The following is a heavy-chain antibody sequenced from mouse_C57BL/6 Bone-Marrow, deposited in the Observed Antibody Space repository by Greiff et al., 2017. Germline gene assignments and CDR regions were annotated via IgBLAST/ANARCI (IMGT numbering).Heavy chain of an antibody. Sequence: VQLQQSGTVLARPGASVKMSCKTSGYTFTSYWMHWVKQRPGQGLEWIGAIYPGNSDTSYNQKFKGKAKLTAVTSASTAYMELSSLTNEDSAVYYCTRRGFYYYGSSFFPWFAYWGQETLVTVSA. D-gene: IGHD1-1*01. CDR2: IYPGNSDT. V-gene: IGHV1-5*01. J-gene: IGHJ3*01. CDR1: GYTFTSYW. CDR3: TRRGFYYYGSSFFPWFAY.